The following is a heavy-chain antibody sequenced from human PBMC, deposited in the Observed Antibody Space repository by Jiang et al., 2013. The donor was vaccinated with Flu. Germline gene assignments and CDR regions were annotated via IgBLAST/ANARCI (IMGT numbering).Heavy chain of an antibody. J-gene: IGHJ4*02. CDR2: STLSLVH. CDR3: ARLMQWPH. V-gene: IGHV1-69*10. D-gene: IGHD6-19*01. CDR1: GVTFNTYA. Sequence: SGAEVKEPGSSVRISCTASGVTFNTYAINWMRQAPGQGLEWVGGSTLSLVHQTTHRSSRAESRLARTNSRPTAHLELSSLTSDDTAVYYCARLMQWPHWGQGTLVTVSS.